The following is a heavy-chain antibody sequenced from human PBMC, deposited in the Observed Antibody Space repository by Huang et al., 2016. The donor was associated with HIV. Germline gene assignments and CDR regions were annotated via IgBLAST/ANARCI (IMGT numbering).Heavy chain of an antibody. V-gene: IGHV3-30*18. D-gene: IGHD3-9*01. CDR1: GFTFSNFG. CDR3: AKEFDILTGYYPSGSDY. Sequence: QVQLVESGGGVVQPGRSLRLSCVASGFTFSNFGLHWGRQAPGKGLKWMAFISYEGSNKYDVDSVNGRFTISRDNSKNTLHLQMNSLRAEDTAVYYCAKEFDILTGYYPSGSDYWGQGTLVTVSS. J-gene: IGHJ4*02. CDR2: ISYEGSNK.